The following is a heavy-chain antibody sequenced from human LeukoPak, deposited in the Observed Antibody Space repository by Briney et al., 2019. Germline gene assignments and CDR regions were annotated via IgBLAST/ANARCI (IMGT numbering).Heavy chain of an antibody. CDR2: IYHSGST. V-gene: IGHV4-30-2*03. CDR1: GGSISSGGYY. D-gene: IGHD3-3*01. CDR3: ATLLLSIFGVVTPEDY. Sequence: SETLSLTCTVSGGSISSGGYYWSWIRQPPGKGLEWIGYIYHSGSTYYNPSLKSRVTISVDTSKNQFSLKLSSVTAADTAVYYCATLLLSIFGVVTPEDYWGQGTLVTVSS. J-gene: IGHJ4*02.